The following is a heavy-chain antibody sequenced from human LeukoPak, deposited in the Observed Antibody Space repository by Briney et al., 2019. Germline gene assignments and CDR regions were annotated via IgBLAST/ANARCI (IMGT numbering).Heavy chain of an antibody. CDR1: GFTFSSYS. D-gene: IGHD4-17*01. V-gene: IGHV3-21*01. CDR3: ARDVSRATVTSFDY. Sequence: GGCLRLSCVASGFTFSSYSMNWVRQAPGKGLEWVSSISSGSGYYADSLKGRFTISRDNAKNSLYLQMNSLRAEDTAVYYCARDVSRATVTSFDYWGQGALVTVSS. J-gene: IGHJ4*02. CDR2: ISSGSG.